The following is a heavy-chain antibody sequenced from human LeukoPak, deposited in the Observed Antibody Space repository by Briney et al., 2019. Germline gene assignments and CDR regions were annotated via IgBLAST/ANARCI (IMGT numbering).Heavy chain of an antibody. J-gene: IGHJ6*03. Sequence: SETLSLTCTVSGGSISSGGYYWSWIRQHPGKGLEWIGYIYYSGSTYYNPSLKSRVTISVDTSKNQFSLKLSSVTAADTAVYYCARASLGNYYYYMDAWGKGTTVTVSS. CDR1: GGSISSGGYY. CDR2: IYYSGST. V-gene: IGHV4-31*03. D-gene: IGHD2-15*01. CDR3: ARASLGNYYYYMDA.